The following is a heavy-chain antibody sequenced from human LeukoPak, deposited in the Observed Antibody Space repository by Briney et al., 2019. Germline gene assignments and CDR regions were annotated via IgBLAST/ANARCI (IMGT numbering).Heavy chain of an antibody. CDR1: GYSFTSYW. J-gene: IGHJ4*02. CDR2: IYPGDSDT. D-gene: IGHD3-3*01. Sequence: GESLKISCKGSGYSFTSYWIGWVRQMPGKGLEWMGIIYPGDSDTRYSPSFQGQVTISVGKSISTAYLQWSSLKASDTAMYYCARGFLEWLSYFDYWGQGTLVTVSS. V-gene: IGHV5-51*01. CDR3: ARGFLEWLSYFDY.